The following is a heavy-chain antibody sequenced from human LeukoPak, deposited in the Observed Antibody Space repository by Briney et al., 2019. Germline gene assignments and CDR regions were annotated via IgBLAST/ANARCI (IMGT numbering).Heavy chain of an antibody. Sequence: LSLTCTVSGGSISSSSYYWGWIRQPPGKGLEWVSYISSSGFNIYYADSVKGRFTISRDNAKNSLYLQMNSLRAEDTAVYYCAGQSRLGYCSGGSCYSQPFDPWGQGTLVTVSS. J-gene: IGHJ5*02. CDR2: ISSSGFNI. CDR3: AGQSRLGYCSGGSCYSQPFDP. CDR1: GGSISSSSYY. V-gene: IGHV3-11*04. D-gene: IGHD2-15*01.